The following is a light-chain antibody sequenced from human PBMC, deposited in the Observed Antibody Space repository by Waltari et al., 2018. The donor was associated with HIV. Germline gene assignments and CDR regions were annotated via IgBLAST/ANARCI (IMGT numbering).Light chain of an antibody. CDR2: DNN. Sequence: QSVLTQPPSVFAAPGQKVTISCSGSSSNIGNNYVSWYQQVPGTSPKVLIYDNNKRPSGIPDRFSGSKSGTSATLDITGLQTGDEADYYCEAWDSSLSTGRVFGGGTKVTVL. V-gene: IGLV1-51*01. CDR1: SSNIGNNY. CDR3: EAWDSSLSTGRV. J-gene: IGLJ3*02.